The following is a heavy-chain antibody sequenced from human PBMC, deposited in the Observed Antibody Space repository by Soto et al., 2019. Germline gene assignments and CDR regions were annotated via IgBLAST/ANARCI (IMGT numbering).Heavy chain of an antibody. CDR1: GGSFSQYG. J-gene: IGHJ4*02. CDR2: IVPIFGTT. V-gene: IGHV1-69*13. Sequence: ASVKVSCKSSGGSFSQYGIIWVRQAPGQGLEWMGGIVPIFGTTNYAQKFRGRITISADESSNTAYMEMSSLRSEDSAVYYCARGVGPENQRDDYNLRYFDQWGQGTLVTVSS. CDR3: ARGVGPENQRDDYNLRYFDQ. D-gene: IGHD4-4*01.